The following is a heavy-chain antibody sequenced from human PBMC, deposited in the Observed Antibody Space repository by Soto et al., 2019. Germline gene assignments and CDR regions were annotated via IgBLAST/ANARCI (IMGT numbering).Heavy chain of an antibody. D-gene: IGHD1-1*01. V-gene: IGHV1-69*08. CDR3: ARDQTGTDNWFDP. CDR2: IIPILGIV. J-gene: IGHJ5*02. CDR1: GGTFSSYT. Sequence: QVQLVQSGAEVKKPGSSVKVSCKASGGTFSSYTLSWVRQAPGQGLEWMGRIIPILGIVNYAQKFQVRVTINADKSTSTAYMELSSLRSEDTAVYYCARDQTGTDNWFDPWGQGNLVTVSS.